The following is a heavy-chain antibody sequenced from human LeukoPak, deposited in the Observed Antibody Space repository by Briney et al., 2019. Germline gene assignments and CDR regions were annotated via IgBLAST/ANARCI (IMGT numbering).Heavy chain of an antibody. V-gene: IGHV3-43*02. Sequence: GGSLRLSCAASGFTFDDYGMHWVRQVPGKGLKWVSLISGDGDSTYYADSVKGRFTISRDNSKNSLFLQMNSLTTEDTALYYCAKDYDSSGYFLSFFDSWGQGTLVTVSS. J-gene: IGHJ4*02. CDR2: ISGDGDST. CDR1: GFTFDDYG. D-gene: IGHD3-22*01. CDR3: AKDYDSSGYFLSFFDS.